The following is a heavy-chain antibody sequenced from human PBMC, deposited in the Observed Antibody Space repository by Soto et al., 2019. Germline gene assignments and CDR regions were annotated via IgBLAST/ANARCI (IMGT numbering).Heavy chain of an antibody. CDR2: ISYDGSNK. CDR3: AKQVVPNNNALDI. V-gene: IGHV3-30*18. J-gene: IGHJ3*02. CDR1: GFTFSSYG. Sequence: QVQLVESGGGVVQPGRSLRLSCAASGFTFSSYGIHWVRQAPGRRLEWVAVISYDGSNKYYADSVRGRSTISADKSKNILDLEIDSLRAEETSVYYCAKQVVPNNNALDIWGQGTMVTVSS. D-gene: IGHD2-2*01.